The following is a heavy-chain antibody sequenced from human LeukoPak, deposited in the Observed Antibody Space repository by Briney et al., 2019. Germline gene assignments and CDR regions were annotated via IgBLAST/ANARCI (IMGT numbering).Heavy chain of an antibody. J-gene: IGHJ6*03. D-gene: IGHD5-18*01. CDR2: INPNSGGT. V-gene: IGHV1-2*02. CDR1: GYTFTGYY. CDR3: AGGYSYGDYYYYYMDV. Sequence: GASVKVSCKASGYTFTGYYMHWVRQAPGQGLEWMGWINPNSGGTNYAQKFQGRVTMTRDTSISTAYMELSRLRSDDTAVYYCAGGYSYGDYYYYYMDVWGQGTTVTVSS.